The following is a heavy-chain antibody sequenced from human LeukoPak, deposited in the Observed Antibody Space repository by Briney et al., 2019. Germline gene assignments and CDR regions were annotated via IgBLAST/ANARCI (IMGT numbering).Heavy chain of an antibody. J-gene: IGHJ4*02. CDR3: ARGGITGTTIDY. D-gene: IGHD1-7*01. CDR2: IYYSGST. Sequence: SETLSLTCTVSGGSISSSSYYWGWIRQPPGKGLEWIGSIYYSGSTYYNPSLKSRVTISVDTSKNQLSLKLSSVTATDTAVYYCARGGITGTTIDYWGQGTLVTVSS. CDR1: GGSISSSSYY. V-gene: IGHV4-39*01.